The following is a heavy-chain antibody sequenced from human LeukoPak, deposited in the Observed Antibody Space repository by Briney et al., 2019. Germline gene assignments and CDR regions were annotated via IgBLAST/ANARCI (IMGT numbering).Heavy chain of an antibody. CDR2: MYNGGTT. D-gene: IGHD1-14*01. Sequence: TSQTLSLTCTVSGASISGSISGGTYYWNWIRRPAGKGLEWIGRMYNGGTTINYSPSLKSRVTISVDTSKNQFSLNVTSVTAADTAVYYCARSTNRLDSWGQGTLVTVSS. CDR3: ARSTNRLDS. V-gene: IGHV4-61*02. J-gene: IGHJ4*02. CDR1: GASISGSISGGTYY.